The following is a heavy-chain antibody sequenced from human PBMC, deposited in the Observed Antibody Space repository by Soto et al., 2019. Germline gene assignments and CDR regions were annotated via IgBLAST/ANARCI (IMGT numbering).Heavy chain of an antibody. J-gene: IGHJ4*02. Sequence: QLQLQESGSGLVKPSQTLSLTCAVSGGSISSGGYSWSWIRQPPGKGLEWIGYIYHSGSTYYNPSLTSRVTISVDRSKNQFSLKLSSVTAADTAVYYCAREYCSGGSCCFDYWGQGTLVTVSS. CDR2: IYHSGST. V-gene: IGHV4-30-2*01. CDR3: AREYCSGGSCCFDY. D-gene: IGHD2-15*01. CDR1: GGSISSGGYS.